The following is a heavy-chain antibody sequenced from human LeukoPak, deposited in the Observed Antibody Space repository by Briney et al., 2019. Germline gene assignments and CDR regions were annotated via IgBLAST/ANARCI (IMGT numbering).Heavy chain of an antibody. D-gene: IGHD6-13*01. V-gene: IGHV4-39*07. Sequence: SETLSLTCTVSGGSISSSSYYWGWIRQPPGKGLEWIGSIYYSGSTYYNPSLKSRVTISVDTSKNQFSLKLSSVTAADTAVYYCAREGIADDAFDIWGQGTMVTVSS. CDR3: AREGIADDAFDI. J-gene: IGHJ3*02. CDR1: GGSISSSSYY. CDR2: IYYSGST.